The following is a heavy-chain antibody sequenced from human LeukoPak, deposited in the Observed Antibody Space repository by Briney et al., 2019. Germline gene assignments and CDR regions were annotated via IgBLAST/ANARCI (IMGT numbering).Heavy chain of an antibody. D-gene: IGHD3-22*01. CDR3: ARWDSSGCLDY. V-gene: IGHV3-11*01. CDR1: GLTFSDYY. Sequence: KPGGSLRLSCAASGLTFSDYYMSWILHAPGKGLEWVSYISSSGTTIYYADSVKGRFTISRDNAKNSLYLQMNSLRAEDTAVYFCARWDSSGCLDYWGQGTLVTVSS. J-gene: IGHJ4*02. CDR2: ISSSGTTI.